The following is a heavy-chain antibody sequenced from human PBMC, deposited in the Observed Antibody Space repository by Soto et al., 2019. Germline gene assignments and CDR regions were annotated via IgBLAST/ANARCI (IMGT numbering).Heavy chain of an antibody. CDR1: GGTFSSYA. J-gene: IGHJ6*02. Sequence: AASVKVSCKASGGTFSSYAISWVRQAPGQGLEWMGGIIPIFGTANYAQKFQGRVTITADESTSTAYMELSSLRSEDTAVYYCARAEIVVVPANTYYYYGMDVWGQGTTVTVS. D-gene: IGHD2-2*01. V-gene: IGHV1-69*13. CDR2: IIPIFGTA. CDR3: ARAEIVVVPANTYYYYGMDV.